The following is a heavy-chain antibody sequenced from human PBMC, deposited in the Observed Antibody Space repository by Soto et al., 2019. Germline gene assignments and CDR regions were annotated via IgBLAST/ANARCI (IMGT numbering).Heavy chain of an antibody. J-gene: IGHJ5*02. CDR3: ATLPPRIVVVKTEIPT. Sequence: SETLSLTCAVSGTSISSTFWWTWVRQPPGKGLEWIGEIYHSGSTKYNPSLKSRVTISVDKSNNQFSLELRAVTAADTAVYYCATLPPRIVVVKTEIPTWGQGTVVTVSS. CDR1: GTSISSTFW. D-gene: IGHD2-15*01. CDR2: IYHSGST. V-gene: IGHV4-4*02.